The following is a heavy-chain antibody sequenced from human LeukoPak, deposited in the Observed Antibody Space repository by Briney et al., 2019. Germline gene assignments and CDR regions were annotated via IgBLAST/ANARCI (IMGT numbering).Heavy chain of an antibody. J-gene: IGHJ3*02. CDR2: IYYSGST. D-gene: IGHD3-22*01. Sequence: SETLSLTCTVSGGSISSSSYYWGWIRQPPGKGLEWIGSIYYSGSTYYNPSLKSRVTISVDTSKNQFSLKLSSVTAADTAVYYCASREFSNTMIVVARRDAFDIWGQGTMVTVSS. CDR3: ASREFSNTMIVVARRDAFDI. V-gene: IGHV4-39*01. CDR1: GGSISSSSYY.